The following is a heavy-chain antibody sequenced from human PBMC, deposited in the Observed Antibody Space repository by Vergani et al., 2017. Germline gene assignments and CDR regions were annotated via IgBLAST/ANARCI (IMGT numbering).Heavy chain of an antibody. J-gene: IGHJ3*02. CDR2: INPNSGGP. D-gene: IGHD6-19*01. CDR3: ARASSGWYFPFLDI. Sequence: QVQLVQSGAEVKKPGASVKVSCKASGYTFTGYYMHWVRQAPGQGLEWMGWINPNSGGPNYAQKFQGRVTMTRDTSISTAYMELSRLRSDDTAVYYCARASSGWYFPFLDIWGQGTMVTVSS. V-gene: IGHV1-2*02. CDR1: GYTFTGYY.